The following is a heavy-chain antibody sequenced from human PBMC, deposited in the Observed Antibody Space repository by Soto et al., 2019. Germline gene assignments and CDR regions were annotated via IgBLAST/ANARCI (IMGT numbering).Heavy chain of an antibody. CDR1: GFTFGSYG. V-gene: IGHV3-23*01. Sequence: GGSLRLSCAASGFTFGSYGMTWVRQAPGEGLEWVSTITGSGGSTYYADSVKGRFTISRDNTKNTLYLQMNSLRAEDTDVYYCAKAKHDFWSWYYGYCYYGMDVWGQGTTVTVSS. CDR3: AKAKHDFWSWYYGYCYYGMDV. D-gene: IGHD3-3*01. CDR2: ITGSGGST. J-gene: IGHJ6*02.